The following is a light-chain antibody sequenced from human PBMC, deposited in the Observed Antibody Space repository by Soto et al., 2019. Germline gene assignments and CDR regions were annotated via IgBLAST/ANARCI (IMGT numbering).Light chain of an antibody. CDR2: AAS. J-gene: IGKJ1*01. CDR1: QSINNY. Sequence: DIQMTQSPSSLSASVGDRVTITCRASQSINNYLAWYQQKPGKVPKLLIYAASTLQSGVPSRFSGSGSGTDFTLTISSLQPEDVATYYCQKYNSAPSWAFGQGTKVDIK. CDR3: QKYNSAPSWA. V-gene: IGKV1-27*01.